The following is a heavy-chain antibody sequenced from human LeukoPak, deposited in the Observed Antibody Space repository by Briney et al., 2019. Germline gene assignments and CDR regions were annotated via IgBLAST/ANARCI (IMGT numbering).Heavy chain of an antibody. Sequence: GGSLRLSCAASGFTVSSYYMNWVRQAPGKELEWVSVIYTGGGRYYADSVRGRFTISRDTSKNMVFLQMNSLRVEDTAVYYCARDYFGAGILDYWGQGTLVSVSS. J-gene: IGHJ4*02. CDR2: IYTGGGR. CDR3: ARDYFGAGILDY. D-gene: IGHD3-10*01. V-gene: IGHV3-53*01. CDR1: GFTVSSYY.